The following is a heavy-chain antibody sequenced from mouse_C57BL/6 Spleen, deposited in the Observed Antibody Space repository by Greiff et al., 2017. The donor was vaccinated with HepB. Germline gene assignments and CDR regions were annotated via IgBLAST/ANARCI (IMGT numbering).Heavy chain of an antibody. J-gene: IGHJ2*01. V-gene: IGHV1-80*01. Sequence: QVQLQQSGAELVKPGASVKISCKASGYAFSSYWMNWVKQRPGKGLEWIGQIYPGDGDTNYNGKFKGKATLTADKSSSTAYMRLSSLTSEDSAVYCCARGGIYGAFDYWGQGTTLTVSS. CDR2: IYPGDGDT. D-gene: IGHD1-1*01. CDR1: GYAFSSYW. CDR3: ARGGIYGAFDY.